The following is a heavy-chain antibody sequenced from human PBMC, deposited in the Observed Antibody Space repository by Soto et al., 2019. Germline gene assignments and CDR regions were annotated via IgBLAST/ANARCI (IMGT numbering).Heavy chain of an antibody. J-gene: IGHJ5*02. CDR3: ARDSGIDGYSYGPGSWFDP. CDR2: ISYSGSA. V-gene: IGHV4-31*03. Sequence: PSETISISCTLSRSSISSGVYYRSWIGRHPGEGLEWIGYISYSGSAYCNPSLESRVTISVXTSNTHFSLKLRSVTAADTAVYYCARDSGIDGYSYGPGSWFDPWGQGTLVTVSS. CDR1: RSSISSGVYY. D-gene: IGHD5-18*01.